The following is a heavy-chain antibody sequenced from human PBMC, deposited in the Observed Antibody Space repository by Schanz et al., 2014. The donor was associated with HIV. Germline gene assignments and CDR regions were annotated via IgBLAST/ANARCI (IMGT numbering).Heavy chain of an antibody. V-gene: IGHV3-23*04. J-gene: IGHJ4*02. CDR3: AKPEYDSSGNSQSHFDY. CDR1: GFTFSDYS. Sequence: EVHLVESGGGLVKPGGSLRLSCAASGFTFSDYSMHWVRQAPGKGLEWVSSISESGGRTYYADSVNGWFTISRDNSKNTLYLQITTLRTEDTAVYYCAKPEYDSSGNSQSHFDYWGQGTLVTVSS. D-gene: IGHD3-22*01. CDR2: ISESGGRT.